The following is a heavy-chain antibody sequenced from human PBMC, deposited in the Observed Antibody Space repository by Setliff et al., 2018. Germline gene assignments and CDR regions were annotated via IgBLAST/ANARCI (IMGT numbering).Heavy chain of an antibody. J-gene: IGHJ6*02. V-gene: IGHV1-18*01. CDR3: ARVGVYYYDSSGYHRSPYYYYYGMDV. D-gene: IGHD3-22*01. CDR1: GYTFTSYG. Sequence: ASVKVSCKASGYTFTSYGISWVRQAPGQGLEWTGWISAYNGNTNCAQKLQGRVTMTTDTSTSTAYMELRSLRSDDTAVYYCARVGVYYYDSSGYHRSPYYYYYGMDVWGQGTTVTVSS. CDR2: ISAYNGNT.